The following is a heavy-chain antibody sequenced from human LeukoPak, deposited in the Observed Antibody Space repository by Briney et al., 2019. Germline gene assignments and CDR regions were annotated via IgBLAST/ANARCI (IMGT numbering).Heavy chain of an antibody. CDR1: GGTFSSYA. CDR3: ARYGVVPAAHDAFDI. D-gene: IGHD2-2*01. V-gene: IGHV1-69*05. CDR2: IIPIFGTA. Sequence: SVKVSCKASGGTFSSYAISWVRQAPGQGLEWMGGIIPIFGTANYAQKFQGRVTITTDESTSTAYMELSSLRSDDTAVYYCARYGVVPAAHDAFDIWGQGTMVTVSS. J-gene: IGHJ3*02.